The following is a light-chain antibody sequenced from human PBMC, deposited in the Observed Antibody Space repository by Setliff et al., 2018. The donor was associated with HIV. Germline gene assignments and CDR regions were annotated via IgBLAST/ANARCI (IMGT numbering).Light chain of an antibody. CDR3: SSYRSSTTPVL. Sequence: QSALAQPASVSGSPGQSITISCTATRSDVGDYKSVSWYQQHPGKAPKLLIYEVSNRPSGVSKRFSGSKSGNTASLAISGLQAEDEADYYCSSYRSSTTPVLFGGGTKVTVL. CDR2: EVS. J-gene: IGLJ2*01. V-gene: IGLV2-14*01. CDR1: RSDVGDYKS.